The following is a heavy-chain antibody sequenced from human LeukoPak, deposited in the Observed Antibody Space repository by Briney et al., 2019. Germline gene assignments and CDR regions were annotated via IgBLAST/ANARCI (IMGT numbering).Heavy chain of an antibody. CDR2: TYYSSKWYN. V-gene: IGHV6-1*01. Sequence: SQTLSLTCAISGDSVSSNTAAWNWIRQSPSRGLEWLGRTYYSSKWYNDYAVSVKSRIIINPDTSKNQVSLQLNSVTPEDTAVYYCARDPLGAVAGPRTTWNFDLWGRGTLVTVSS. CDR1: GDSVSSNTAA. J-gene: IGHJ2*01. D-gene: IGHD6-19*01. CDR3: ARDPLGAVAGPRTTWNFDL.